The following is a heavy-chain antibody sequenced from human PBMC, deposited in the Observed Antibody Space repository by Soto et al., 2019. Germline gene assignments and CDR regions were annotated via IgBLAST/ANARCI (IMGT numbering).Heavy chain of an antibody. D-gene: IGHD3-10*01. CDR3: ARGPGGYYYYGMDV. CDR1: GGSFSGYY. CDR2: INHSGST. J-gene: IGHJ6*02. V-gene: IGHV4-34*01. Sequence: SETLSLTCAVYGGSFSGYYWSWIRQPPGKGLEWIGEINHSGSTNYNPSLKSRVTISVDTSKNQFSLKLSSVTAADTAVYYCARGPGGYYYYGMDVWGQGTTVTVSS.